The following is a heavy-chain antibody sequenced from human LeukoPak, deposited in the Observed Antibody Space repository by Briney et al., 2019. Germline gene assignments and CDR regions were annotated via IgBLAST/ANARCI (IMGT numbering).Heavy chain of an antibody. D-gene: IGHD4-11*01. V-gene: IGHV3-11*03. CDR1: GFTVSSNY. J-gene: IGHJ5*02. Sequence: GGSLRLSCAASGFTVSSNYMSWMRQAPGKGLKWLSYIDGSSSRTNYADSVKGRFTISRDNVKNSLYLQMNSLRAEDTAVYFCARRGTDYCTPSSCHPNWFAPWGQGTQVTVSS. CDR2: IDGSSSRT. CDR3: ARRGTDYCTPSSCHPNWFAP.